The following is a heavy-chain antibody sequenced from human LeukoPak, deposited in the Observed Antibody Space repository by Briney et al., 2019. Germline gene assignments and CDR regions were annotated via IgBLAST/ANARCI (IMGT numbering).Heavy chain of an antibody. Sequence: SETLSLTCTVSGYSISSGYYWGWIRQPPGKGLEWIGTIYRSGSTYSNPSLRGRATISVDTSKNQVSLKLSSVTAADTAVYYCARTGAGYYYYYMDVWGKGTTVTVSS. CDR1: GYSISSGYY. CDR3: ARTGAGYYYYYMDV. V-gene: IGHV4-38-2*02. CDR2: IYRSGST. D-gene: IGHD1-26*01. J-gene: IGHJ6*03.